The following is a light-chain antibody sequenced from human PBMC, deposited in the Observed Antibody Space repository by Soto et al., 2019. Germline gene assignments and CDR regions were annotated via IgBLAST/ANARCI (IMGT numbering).Light chain of an antibody. CDR3: QQYNSYWIT. CDR1: QTINSW. V-gene: IGKV1-5*03. J-gene: IGKJ5*01. Sequence: DIQMTQSPSTLSASVGDRVTITCRASQTINSWLAWYQQKPGKAPKLLIYKASNLQSGVPSRFSGSGSGTEFTLTISSLQPDEFATYYCQQYNSYWITFGQGTRLDIK. CDR2: KAS.